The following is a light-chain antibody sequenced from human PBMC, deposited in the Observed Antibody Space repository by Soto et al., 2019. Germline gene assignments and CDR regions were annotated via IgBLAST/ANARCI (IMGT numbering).Light chain of an antibody. CDR1: QSISTW. CDR2: KAS. J-gene: IGKJ1*01. Sequence: DIQVTQSPSTLSASVGDRVTVTCRASQSISTWLAWYQQKPGKAPKLLIYKASSLESGVPSRFSGSGSGTEFTLTISSLQPDDFATYYCQQYNSYWWTFGQGTKVEI. V-gene: IGKV1-5*03. CDR3: QQYNSYWWT.